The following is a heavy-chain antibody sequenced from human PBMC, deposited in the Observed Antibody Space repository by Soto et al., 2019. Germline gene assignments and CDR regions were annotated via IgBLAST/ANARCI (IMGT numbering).Heavy chain of an antibody. Sequence: GESLKISCKGSGYSFTSYWIGWVRQMPGKGLEWMGIIYPGDSDTRYSPSFQGQGTISADKSISTAYLQWSSLKASDSAMYYCARSLYYDSSGYFDAFDIWGQGTMVTVSS. CDR2: IYPGDSDT. CDR3: ARSLYYDSSGYFDAFDI. V-gene: IGHV5-51*01. CDR1: GYSFTSYW. J-gene: IGHJ3*02. D-gene: IGHD3-22*01.